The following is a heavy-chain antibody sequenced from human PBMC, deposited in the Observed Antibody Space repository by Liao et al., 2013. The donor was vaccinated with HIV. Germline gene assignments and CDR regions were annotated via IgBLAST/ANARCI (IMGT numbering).Heavy chain of an antibody. Sequence: QVQLQESGPGLVKPSQTLSLTCTVSGGSISSYYWSWIRQPAGKGLEWVGRIHDSGTTYYNPSLKSRVTMSVDTSKNQFSLKLSSVTAADTAVYYCATSPDTVTTGYFDYWGQGTLVTVSS. J-gene: IGHJ4*02. V-gene: IGHV4-4*07. CDR3: ATSPDTVTTGYFDY. D-gene: IGHD4-17*01. CDR2: IHDSGTT. CDR1: GGSISSYY.